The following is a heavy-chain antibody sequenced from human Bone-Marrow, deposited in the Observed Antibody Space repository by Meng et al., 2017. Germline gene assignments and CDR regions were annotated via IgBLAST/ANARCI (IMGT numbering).Heavy chain of an antibody. V-gene: IGHV2-5*01. CDR1: GFSLSTSGVG. CDR2: IYWNDDK. J-gene: IGHJ4*02. Sequence: QITLKESCPPLVKPTQTLTLTCTFSGFSLSTSGVGVGWIRQPPGKALEWLALIYWNDDKRYSPSLKSRLTITKDTSKNQVVLTMTNMDPVDTATYYCAHRDSSSWYVNYFDYWGQGTLVTVSS. D-gene: IGHD6-13*01. CDR3: AHRDSSSWYVNYFDY.